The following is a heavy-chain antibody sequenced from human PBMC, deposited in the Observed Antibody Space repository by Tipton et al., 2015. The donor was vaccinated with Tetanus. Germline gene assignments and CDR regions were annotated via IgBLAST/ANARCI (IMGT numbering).Heavy chain of an antibody. V-gene: IGHV1-69*06. CDR1: GGILNNYA. CDR3: ARDIAIVRARDWYFDV. Sequence: QSGPEVKNPGSSVRVSCRASGGILNNYAISWVRQAPGQGLEWMGGIIIVFSSSNYAQKFQGRVTITADKSTSTVYLGLSNLRPEDTAVYYCARDIAIVRARDWYFDVWGRGTLVTVSS. J-gene: IGHJ2*01. D-gene: IGHD2/OR15-2a*01. CDR2: IIIVFSSS.